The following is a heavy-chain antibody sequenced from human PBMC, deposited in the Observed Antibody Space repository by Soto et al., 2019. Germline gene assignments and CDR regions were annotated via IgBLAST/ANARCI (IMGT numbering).Heavy chain of an antibody. V-gene: IGHV3-23*01. CDR3: AKFPSQRRITMVRGVPDIYYYGMDV. D-gene: IGHD3-10*01. CDR1: GFTFSSYA. CDR2: ISGSGGST. Sequence: GGSLRLSCAASGFTFSSYAMSWVRQAPGKGLEWVSAISGSGGSTYYADSVKGRFTISRDNSKNTLYLQMNSLRAEDTAVYYCAKFPSQRRITMVRGVPDIYYYGMDVWGQGTTVTVSS. J-gene: IGHJ6*02.